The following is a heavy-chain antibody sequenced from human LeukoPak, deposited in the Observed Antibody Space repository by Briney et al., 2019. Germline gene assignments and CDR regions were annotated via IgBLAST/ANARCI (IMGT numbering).Heavy chain of an antibody. V-gene: IGHV1-69*05. Sequence: SVKVSCKASGGTFSSYAISWVRQAPGQGLEWMGGIIPIFGTANYAQKFQGRVTITTDESTSTAYMELSSLRSEDTAMYYCARERGYSYGRTFDYWGQGTLVTVSS. J-gene: IGHJ4*02. CDR1: GGTFSSYA. D-gene: IGHD5-18*01. CDR2: IIPIFGTA. CDR3: ARERGYSYGRTFDY.